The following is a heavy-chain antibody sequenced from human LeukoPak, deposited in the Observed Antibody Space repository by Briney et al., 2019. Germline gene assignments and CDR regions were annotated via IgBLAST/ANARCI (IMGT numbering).Heavy chain of an antibody. CDR3: ARDFVYYDSSGYYHVGFDY. D-gene: IGHD3-22*01. J-gene: IGHJ4*02. CDR1: GFTFSSYA. Sequence: PGGSLRLSCAASGFTFSSYAMHWVRQAPGKGLEWVAVISYDGSNKYYADSVKGRFTISRDNSKNTLYLQMNSLRAEDTAVYYCARDFVYYDSSGYYHVGFDYWGQGTLVTVSS. V-gene: IGHV3-30*04. CDR2: ISYDGSNK.